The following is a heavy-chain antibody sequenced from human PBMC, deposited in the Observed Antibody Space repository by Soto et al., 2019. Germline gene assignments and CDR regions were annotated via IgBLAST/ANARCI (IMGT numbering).Heavy chain of an antibody. CDR1: GGSISSYY. V-gene: IGHV4-59*08. CDR3: ARHKIGLFDY. Sequence: QVQLQASGPGLVKPSETLSLTCTVSGGSISSYYWSWIRQPPGKGLEWIGYIYYSGSTNSNPSLKSRVTTSVDTAKNPFSLKLSSVTAADTAVYYCARHKIGLFDYWGQGTLVTVSS. J-gene: IGHJ4*02. CDR2: IYYSGST.